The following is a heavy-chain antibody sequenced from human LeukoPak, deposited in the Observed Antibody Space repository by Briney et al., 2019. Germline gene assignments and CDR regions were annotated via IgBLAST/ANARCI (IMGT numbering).Heavy chain of an antibody. CDR3: ARDLHYYVAMDV. Sequence: GGSLRLSCAASGFTFSSYAMNWVRQAPGKGLEWVSGISGSGGSTYYVDSVKGRFTISRDNSKNTLYLQMNSLRAEDTAVYYCARDLHYYVAMDVWGQGTTVTVSS. V-gene: IGHV3-23*01. J-gene: IGHJ6*02. CDR1: GFTFSSYA. CDR2: ISGSGGST. D-gene: IGHD3-10*02.